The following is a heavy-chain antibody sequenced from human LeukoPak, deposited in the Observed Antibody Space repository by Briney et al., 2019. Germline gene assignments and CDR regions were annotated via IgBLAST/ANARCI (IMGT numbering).Heavy chain of an antibody. CDR1: GGSISSYY. D-gene: IGHD2-21*02. J-gene: IGHJ1*01. CDR3: ARDFGPAYCGGDRASCFQH. Sequence: SETLSLTCTVSGGSISSYYWSWLRQPPGKGLEWIGYIYYSGSTNYNPSLTSRVTISVDTSKNQSSLKLSSVTAADTAVYYCARDFGPAYCGGDRASCFQHWGQGTLVTVSS. CDR2: IYYSGST. V-gene: IGHV4-59*01.